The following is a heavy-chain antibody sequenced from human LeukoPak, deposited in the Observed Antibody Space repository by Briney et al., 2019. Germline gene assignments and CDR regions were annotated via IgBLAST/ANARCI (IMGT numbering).Heavy chain of an antibody. Sequence: SETLSLTCAVSGGSISSSNWWSWVRQPPGKGLEWIGEIYHSGSTNYNPSLKSRVTISVDKSKNQFSLKLSSVTAADMAVYYCASDPCYGSGRSYFQHWGQGTLVTVSS. CDR3: ASDPCYGSGRSYFQH. V-gene: IGHV4-4*02. CDR1: GGSISSSNW. D-gene: IGHD3-10*01. J-gene: IGHJ1*01. CDR2: IYHSGST.